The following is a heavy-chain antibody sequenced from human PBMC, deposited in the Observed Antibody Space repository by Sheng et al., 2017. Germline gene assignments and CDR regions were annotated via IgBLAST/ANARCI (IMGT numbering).Heavy chain of an antibody. CDR3: ARERGDAFVY. CDR2: IYYSGST. Sequence: QVQLQESGPGLVKPSETLSLTCTVSGGSISSYYWNWIRQSPGKGLEWIGYIYYSGSTNYNPSLKSRVTILVDRSMNQLYLKLTSVTAADTAMYYCARERGDAFVYLGPRDNGHRLS. J-gene: IGHJ3*02. V-gene: IGHV4-59*01. CDR1: GGSISSYY.